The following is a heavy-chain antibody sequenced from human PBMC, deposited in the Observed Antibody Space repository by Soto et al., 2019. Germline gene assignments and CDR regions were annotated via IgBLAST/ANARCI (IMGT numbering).Heavy chain of an antibody. Sequence: QVQLQESGPGLVKPSQTLSLTCTVSGDSITIGDYYWTWIRQPPGKGLEWIGYTFFSGSAYYHPSLRSRVTISVDTSNNQFSLQLRSVPAADTAIYYCARYGDYWFDHWGQGTLVNVSS. V-gene: IGHV4-30-4*01. D-gene: IGHD4-17*01. CDR3: ARYGDYWFDH. CDR2: TFFSGSA. CDR1: GDSITIGDYY. J-gene: IGHJ5*02.